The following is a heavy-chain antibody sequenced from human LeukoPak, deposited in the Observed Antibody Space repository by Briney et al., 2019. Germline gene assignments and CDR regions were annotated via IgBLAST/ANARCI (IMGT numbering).Heavy chain of an antibody. D-gene: IGHD2-2*01. J-gene: IGHJ4*02. V-gene: IGHV4-59*12. CDR3: ARGYSTSWTYYFAY. CDR2: ILYSGNT. Sequence: SETLPLTCTVSNGAITGYYWGWIRQPPGKGLEWIGHILYSGNTNYNPSLKSRVTISVDTSKNRFSLKLSSVTAADTAVYYCARGYSTSWTYYFAYWGQGTLVTVSS. CDR1: NGAITGYY.